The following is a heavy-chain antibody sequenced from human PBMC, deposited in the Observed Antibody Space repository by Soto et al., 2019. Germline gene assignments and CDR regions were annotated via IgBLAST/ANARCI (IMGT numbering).Heavy chain of an antibody. V-gene: IGHV1-46*01. CDR3: ARARGYCSGGSCYSWLFDY. CDR2: INPSGGST. CDR1: GYTFTSYY. D-gene: IGHD2-15*01. Sequence: ASVKVSCKASGYTFTSYYMHWVRQAPGQGLEWMGIINPSGGSTSYAQKFQGRVTMTRDTPTSTVYMELSSLRSEDTAVYYCARARGYCSGGSCYSWLFDYWGQGTLVTVSS. J-gene: IGHJ4*02.